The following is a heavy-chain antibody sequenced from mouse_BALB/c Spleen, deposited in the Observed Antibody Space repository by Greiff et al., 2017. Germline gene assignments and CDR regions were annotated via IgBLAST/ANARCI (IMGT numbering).Heavy chain of an antibody. D-gene: IGHD1-1*01. CDR1: GYTFSSYW. CDR3: AREGNYYGSSYFDY. Sequence: VQLQQSGAELMKPGASVKISCKATGYTFSSYWIEWVKQRPGHGLEWIGEILPGSGSTNYNEKFKGKATFTADTSSNTAYMQLSSLTSEDSAVYYCAREGNYYGSSYFDYWGQGTTLTVSS. CDR2: ILPGSGST. V-gene: IGHV1-9*01. J-gene: IGHJ2*01.